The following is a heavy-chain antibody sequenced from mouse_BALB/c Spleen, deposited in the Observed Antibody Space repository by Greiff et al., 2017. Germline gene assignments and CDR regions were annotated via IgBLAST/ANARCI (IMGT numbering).Heavy chain of an antibody. V-gene: IGHV5-17*02. D-gene: IGHD2-14*01. CDR1: GFTFSSFG. CDR3: ARREDRYGTMDY. J-gene: IGHJ4*01. Sequence: EVKLVESGGGLVQPGGSRKLSCAASGFTFSSFGMHWVRQAPEKGLEWVAYISSGSSTIYYADTVKGRFTISRDNPKNTLFLQMTSLRSEDTAMYYCARREDRYGTMDYWGQGTSVTVSS. CDR2: ISSGSSTI.